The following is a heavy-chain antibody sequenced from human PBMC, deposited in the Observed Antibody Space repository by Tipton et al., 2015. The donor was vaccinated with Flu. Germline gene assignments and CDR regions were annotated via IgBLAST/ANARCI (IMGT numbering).Heavy chain of an antibody. CDR2: VSGSGGGP. Sequence: GSLRLSCAVSGFTFNNYAMNWVRQAPGKGLEWVSGVSGSGGGPNYADSVKGRFTVSRDNSKNTLYLQMNSLRAEDTAIYYCAKEVGYCRSATCYKPFDYWGQGTLVTVSS. J-gene: IGHJ4*02. CDR3: AKEVGYCRSATCYKPFDY. D-gene: IGHD2-2*02. V-gene: IGHV3-23*01. CDR1: GFTFNNYA.